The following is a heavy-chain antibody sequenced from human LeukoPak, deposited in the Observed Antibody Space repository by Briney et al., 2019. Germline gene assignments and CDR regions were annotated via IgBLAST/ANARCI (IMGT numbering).Heavy chain of an antibody. CDR3: ARSVEGYCSGGSCYSYYYYMDV. V-gene: IGHV4-38-2*02. Sequence: SETLSLTCTVSGYSISSGYYWGWIRQPPGKGLEWIGSIYHSGSTYYNPSLKSRVTISVDTSKNQFSLKLSSVTAADTAVYYCARSVEGYCSGGSCYSYYYYMDVWGKGTTVTVSS. CDR1: GYSISSGYY. D-gene: IGHD2-15*01. J-gene: IGHJ6*03. CDR2: IYHSGST.